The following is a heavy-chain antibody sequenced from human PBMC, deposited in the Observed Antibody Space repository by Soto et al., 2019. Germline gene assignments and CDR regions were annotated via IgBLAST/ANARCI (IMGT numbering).Heavy chain of an antibody. J-gene: IGHJ4*02. V-gene: IGHV4-34*01. CDR3: ARVGLSGYDSGEDY. Sequence: SETLSLTCAVYGGSFSGYYWSWIRQPPGKGLEWIGEINHSGSTNYNPSLKSRVTISVDTSKNQFSLKLSSVTAADTAVYYCARVGLSGYDSGEDYWGQGTLVTVSS. CDR1: GGSFSGYY. D-gene: IGHD5-12*01. CDR2: INHSGST.